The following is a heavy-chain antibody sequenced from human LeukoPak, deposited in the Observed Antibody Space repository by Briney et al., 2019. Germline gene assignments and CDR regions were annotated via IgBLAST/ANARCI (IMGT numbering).Heavy chain of an antibody. CDR1: GGSFSNYY. V-gene: IGHV4-59*01. CDR2: MYYSGST. D-gene: IGHD6-13*01. J-gene: IGHJ6*03. Sequence: SETLSLTCTVSGGSFSNYYWTWIRQPPGKGLEWIAYMYYSGSTNYNPSLKSRVTISVDTSKNQFSLKLSSVTVADTAVYYCARIKGLHSSPTHYYYMDVWGKGTTVTVSS. CDR3: ARIKGLHSSPTHYYYMDV.